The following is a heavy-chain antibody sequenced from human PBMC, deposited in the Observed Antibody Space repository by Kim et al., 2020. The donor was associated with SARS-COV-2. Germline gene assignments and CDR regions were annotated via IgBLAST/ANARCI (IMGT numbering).Heavy chain of an antibody. D-gene: IGHD2-15*01. CDR3: ARDPPAGYGGNSDYFDY. CDR2: ISSSSSYI. J-gene: IGHJ4*02. V-gene: IGHV3-21*01. Sequence: EGSLRLSCAASGFTFSSYSMNWVRQAPGKGLEWVSSISSSSSYIYYADSVKGRFTISRDNAKNSLYLQMNSLRAEDTAVYYCARDPPAGYGGNSDYFDYWGQGTLVTVSS. CDR1: GFTFSSYS.